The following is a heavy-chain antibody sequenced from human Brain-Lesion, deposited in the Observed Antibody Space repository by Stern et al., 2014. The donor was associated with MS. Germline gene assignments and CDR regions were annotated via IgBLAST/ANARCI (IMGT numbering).Heavy chain of an antibody. CDR1: GGSFSGYY. V-gene: IGHV4-34*01. D-gene: IGHD2-21*01. CDR3: ARDVGGAFDY. J-gene: IGHJ4*02. Sequence: QVQLQQWGAGLLKPSETLSLTCGVYGGSFSGYYWTWIRQPPGKGLEWIGEINPSGRINYNPSLESRVTMSVDTSKPQLSLRLSSATAADTAVYYCARDVGGAFDYWGQGTLVTVSS. CDR2: INPSGRI.